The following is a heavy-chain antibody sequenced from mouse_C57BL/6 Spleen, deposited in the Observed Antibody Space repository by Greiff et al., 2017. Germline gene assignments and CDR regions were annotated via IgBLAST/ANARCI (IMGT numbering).Heavy chain of an antibody. CDR2: INPSTGGT. CDR3: ARGRLDGYHFDY. V-gene: IGHV1-42*01. J-gene: IGHJ2*01. D-gene: IGHD2-3*01. CDR1: GYSFTGYY. Sequence: VQLQQSGPELVKPGASVKISCKASGYSFTGYYMNWVKQSPEKSLEWIGEINPSTGGTTYNQKFKAKATLTVDKSSSTAYMQLKSLTSEDSAVYYCARGRLDGYHFDYWGQGTTRTVSS.